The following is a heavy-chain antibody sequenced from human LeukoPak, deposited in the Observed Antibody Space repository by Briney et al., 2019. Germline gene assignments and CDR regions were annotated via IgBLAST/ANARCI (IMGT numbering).Heavy chain of an antibody. CDR1: GFTFSSYG. V-gene: IGHV3-33*06. J-gene: IGHJ4*02. Sequence: GGSLRLSCAASGFTFSSYGMHWVRQAPGKGLEWVAVIWYDGSNKYYADSAKGRFTISRDNSKNTLYLQMDSLRGEDTAVYYCAKDFRIGYSAHFDYWGQGALVTVSS. CDR3: AKDFRIGYSAHFDY. CDR2: IWYDGSNK. D-gene: IGHD2-21*01.